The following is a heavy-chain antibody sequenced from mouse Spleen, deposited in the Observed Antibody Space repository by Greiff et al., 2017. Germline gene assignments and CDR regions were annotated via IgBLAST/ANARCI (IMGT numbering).Heavy chain of an antibody. CDR2: ISYSGST. V-gene: IGHV3-8*01. CDR3: ARNYGNYDWYFDV. Sequence: EVKVVESGPGLAKPSQTLSLTCSVTGYSITSDYWNWIRKFPGNKLEYMGYISYSGSTYYNPSLKSRISITRDTSKNQYYLQLNSVTTEDTATYYCARNYGNYDWYFDVWGAGTTVTVSS. J-gene: IGHJ1*01. CDR1: GYSITSDY. D-gene: IGHD2-1*01.